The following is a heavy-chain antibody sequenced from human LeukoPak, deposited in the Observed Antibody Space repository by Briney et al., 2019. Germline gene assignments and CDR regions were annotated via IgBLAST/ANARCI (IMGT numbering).Heavy chain of an antibody. CDR3: ARGGTYDYVWGSYRYPRERYYFDY. Sequence: HPGGSLRLSCAASGFTFTSYAMSWVRQAPGEGLEWVSSITGSTRTTYYADSVKGRFTLSRDNSRNTLFLQMNSLRVEDTAVYYCARGGTYDYVWGSYRYPRERYYFDYWGQGTLVTVSS. J-gene: IGHJ4*02. D-gene: IGHD3-16*02. CDR1: GFTFTSYA. CDR2: ITGSTRTT. V-gene: IGHV3-23*01.